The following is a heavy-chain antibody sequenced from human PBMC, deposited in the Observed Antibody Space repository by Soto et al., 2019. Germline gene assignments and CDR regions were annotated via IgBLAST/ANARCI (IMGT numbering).Heavy chain of an antibody. V-gene: IGHV3-23*01. J-gene: IGHJ4*02. CDR2: ISGSGDTT. D-gene: IGHD5-12*01. Sequence: PGESLKISCAASGFTFTNYAMTWVRQAPGKGLEWVSGISGSGDTTYFADSVEGRFTLSRDSSKNTLYLQMNSLRAEDTAIYYCAKVGSGYWFFDYWGRGTLVTVSS. CDR1: GFTFTNYA. CDR3: AKVGSGYWFFDY.